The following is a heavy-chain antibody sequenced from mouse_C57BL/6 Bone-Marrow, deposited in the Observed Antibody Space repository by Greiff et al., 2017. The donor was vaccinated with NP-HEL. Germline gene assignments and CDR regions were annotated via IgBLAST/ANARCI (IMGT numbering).Heavy chain of an antibody. D-gene: IGHD2-2*01. CDR3: SSRGSLSLYYGYDEFAY. Sequence: QVQLQQPGAELVMPGASVKLSCKASGYTFTSYWMHWVKQRPGQGLEWIGEIDPSDSYTNYNQQFKGKSTWTVDKSSSTAYMQLSSLTSEDSAVYYCSSRGSLSLYYGYDEFAYWGQGTLVTVSA. CDR2: IDPSDSYT. J-gene: IGHJ3*01. V-gene: IGHV1-69*01. CDR1: GYTFTSYW.